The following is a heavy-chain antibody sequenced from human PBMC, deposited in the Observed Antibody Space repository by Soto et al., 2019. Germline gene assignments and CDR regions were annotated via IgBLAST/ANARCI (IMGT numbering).Heavy chain of an antibody. Sequence: GGSLRLSCAASGFTFSSYGMHWVRQAPGKGLEWVAVISYDGSNKYYADSVKGRFTISRDNSKNTLYLQMSSLRAEDTAVYYCAKDIAAAGTDYFDYWGQGTLVTVSS. J-gene: IGHJ4*02. V-gene: IGHV3-30*18. CDR1: GFTFSSYG. CDR3: AKDIAAAGTDYFDY. D-gene: IGHD6-13*01. CDR2: ISYDGSNK.